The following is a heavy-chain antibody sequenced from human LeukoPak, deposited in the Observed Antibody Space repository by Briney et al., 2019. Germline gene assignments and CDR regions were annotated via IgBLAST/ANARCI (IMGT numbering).Heavy chain of an antibody. CDR3: ARDDSGQGDY. J-gene: IGHJ4*02. D-gene: IGHD5-12*01. Sequence: GGSLRLSCAASGFTFSDHYMDWVRQAPGKGLEWVGRSENKANSYITQYAAFVQGRFTISRDDSKNSLYLQINSLKTEDTAVYYCARDDSGQGDYWGQGTLVTVSS. CDR2: SENKANSYIT. CDR1: GFTFSDHY. V-gene: IGHV3-72*01.